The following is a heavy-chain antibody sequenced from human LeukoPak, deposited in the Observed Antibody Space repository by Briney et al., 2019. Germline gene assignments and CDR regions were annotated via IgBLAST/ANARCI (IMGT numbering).Heavy chain of an antibody. D-gene: IGHD6-13*01. V-gene: IGHV1-18*01. CDR2: ISAYNGNT. J-gene: IGHJ5*02. CDR3: ARTIAAAVVMGPNWFDP. Sequence: PQASVKVSCKASGYTFTSYGISWVRQAPGQGLEWMGWISAYNGNTNYAQKLQGRVTMTTDTSTSTAYMELRSLRSDDTAVYYCARTIAAAVVMGPNWFDPWGQETLVTVSS. CDR1: GYTFTSYG.